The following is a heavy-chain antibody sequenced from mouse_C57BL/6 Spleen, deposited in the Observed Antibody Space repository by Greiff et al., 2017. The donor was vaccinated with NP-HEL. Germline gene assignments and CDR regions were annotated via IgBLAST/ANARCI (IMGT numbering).Heavy chain of an antibody. V-gene: IGHV1-63*01. J-gene: IGHJ2*01. CDR1: GYTFTNYW. CDR3: ARSVGGYSNFYYFDY. CDR2: IYPGGGYT. Sequence: QVQLKESGAELVRPGTSVKMSCKASGYTFTNYWIGWAKQRPGHGLEWIGDIYPGGGYTNYNEKFKGKATLTADKSSSTAYMQFSSLTSEDSAIYYCARSVGGYSNFYYFDYWGQGTTLTVSS. D-gene: IGHD2-5*01.